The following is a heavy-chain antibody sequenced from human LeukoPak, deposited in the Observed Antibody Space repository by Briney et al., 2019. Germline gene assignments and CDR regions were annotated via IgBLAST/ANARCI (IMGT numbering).Heavy chain of an antibody. CDR3: ARAGDTVTFDY. CDR2: IYYSGST. V-gene: IGHV4-59*08. CDR1: GGSISSYY. D-gene: IGHD4-17*01. Sequence: SETVSLTCTVSGGSISSYYWSWIRQPPGKRLEWIGYIYYSGSTNYNPSLKSRVTISADTSKNRFSLKLDSVTAADTAVYYCARAGDTVTFDYWGQGTLVTVSS. J-gene: IGHJ4*02.